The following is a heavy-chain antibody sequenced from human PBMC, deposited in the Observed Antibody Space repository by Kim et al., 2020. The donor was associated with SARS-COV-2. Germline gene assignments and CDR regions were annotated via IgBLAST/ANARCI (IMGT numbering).Heavy chain of an antibody. V-gene: IGHV3-74*01. CDR2: INSDGSST. D-gene: IGHD3-3*01. J-gene: IGHJ6*02. CDR3: ARGSSGYYSYYGMDV. CDR1: GFTFSSYW. Sequence: GGSLRLSCAASGFTFSSYWMHWVRQAPGKGLVWVSRINSDGSSTSYADSVKGRFTISRDNAKNTLYLQMNSLRAEDTAVYYCARGSSGYYSYYGMDVWGQGTTVTVSS.